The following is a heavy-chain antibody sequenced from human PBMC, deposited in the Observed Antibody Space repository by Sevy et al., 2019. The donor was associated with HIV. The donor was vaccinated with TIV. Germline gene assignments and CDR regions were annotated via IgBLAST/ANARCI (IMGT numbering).Heavy chain of an antibody. CDR3: ARDLVASTLTMDV. V-gene: IGHV3-48*03. Sequence: GGSLRLSCAASGFTVTNYVMNWVRQAPGKGLEWLSYISPSGSPIYYADSVKGRFTISRDNAKNSLYLQMNSLRADDTGLYYCARDLVASTLTMDVWGQGTTVTVSS. J-gene: IGHJ6*02. CDR1: GFTVTNYV. CDR2: ISPSGSPI. D-gene: IGHD2-15*01.